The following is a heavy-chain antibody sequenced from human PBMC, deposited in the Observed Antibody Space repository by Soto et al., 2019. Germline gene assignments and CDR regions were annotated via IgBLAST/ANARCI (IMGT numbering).Heavy chain of an antibody. Sequence: SETLSLTCTVSGGSISGYYWSWIRQPPGKGLEWIGYISYSGSPNYNPSLKSRVTISIDTSQNQFSLKLSSVTAADTAVYYCARAGRSSSKTVFDYWGQGTLVTVSS. CDR1: GGSISGYY. J-gene: IGHJ4*02. CDR2: ISYSGSP. CDR3: ARAGRSSSKTVFDY. V-gene: IGHV4-59*01. D-gene: IGHD6-6*01.